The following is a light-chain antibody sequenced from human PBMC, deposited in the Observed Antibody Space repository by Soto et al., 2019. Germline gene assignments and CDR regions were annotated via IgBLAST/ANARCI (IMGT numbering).Light chain of an antibody. CDR3: QQYNNWPRT. V-gene: IGKV3-15*01. J-gene: IGKJ1*01. CDR1: QSVSSN. CDR2: DAS. Sequence: EIVMTQSPATLSVSPGERATLSCRGSQSVSSNLAWYQQQPGQAPRLLIYDASTRATGIPARFSGNGSGTEFTLTISSLQSEDFAVYYCQQYNNWPRTFGQGTKVEIK.